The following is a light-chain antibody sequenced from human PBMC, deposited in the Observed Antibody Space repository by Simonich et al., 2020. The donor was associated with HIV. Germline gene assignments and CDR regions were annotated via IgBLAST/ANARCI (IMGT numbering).Light chain of an antibody. CDR3: QQRSNWPPLT. Sequence: EIVMTQSPATLSVSPGERATLSCRASQSVSINLAWYQQKPGQAPRLLIYGASTRATGIPARFSGSWSGTEFTLTISSLEPEDFAVYYCQQRSNWPPLTFGGGTKVEIK. CDR1: QSVSIN. J-gene: IGKJ4*01. V-gene: IGKV3-15*01. CDR2: GAS.